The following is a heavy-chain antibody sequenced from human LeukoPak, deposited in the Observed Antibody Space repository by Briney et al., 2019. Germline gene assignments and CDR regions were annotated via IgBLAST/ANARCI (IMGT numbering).Heavy chain of an antibody. CDR2: ISYSGSP. Sequence: PSETLSLTCTVSGASISSGGYYWSWIRQHPGKGLEWIGYISYSGSPYYNPSLKSRVTISVDTSKNQFSLKLRSVTAADTAVYYCARESFIAAAGNGHNWFDPWGQGTLVTVSS. D-gene: IGHD6-13*01. CDR3: ARESFIAAAGNGHNWFDP. J-gene: IGHJ5*02. V-gene: IGHV4-31*03. CDR1: GASISSGGYY.